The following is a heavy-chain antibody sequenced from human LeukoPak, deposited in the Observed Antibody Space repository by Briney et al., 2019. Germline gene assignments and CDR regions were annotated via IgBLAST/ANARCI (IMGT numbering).Heavy chain of an antibody. CDR1: GFTLSSNY. CDR3: AREGDYGDYGLGY. J-gene: IGHJ4*02. CDR2: IYSGGST. D-gene: IGHD4-17*01. Sequence: PGGSLRLSCAASGFTLSSNYMSWVRQAPGKGLEWVSGIYSGGSTYYADSVKGRFTISRHNTKNTLYLQMNSLRAEDTAVYYCAREGDYGDYGLGYWGQGTLVTVSS. V-gene: IGHV3-53*04.